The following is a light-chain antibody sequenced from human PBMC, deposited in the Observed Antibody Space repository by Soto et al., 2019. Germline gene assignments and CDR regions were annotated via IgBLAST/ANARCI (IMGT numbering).Light chain of an antibody. Sequence: EMVLTQSPATLSLSPGERVTLSCRASQSVSNSLVWYQQKAGQAPRLLLYGISYRATGVPARFSGSGSGTDFTLSISSLEPEDFAIYYCQHYDNWPWTFGQGTKVEIK. CDR2: GIS. V-gene: IGKV3-11*01. J-gene: IGKJ1*01. CDR1: QSVSNS. CDR3: QHYDNWPWT.